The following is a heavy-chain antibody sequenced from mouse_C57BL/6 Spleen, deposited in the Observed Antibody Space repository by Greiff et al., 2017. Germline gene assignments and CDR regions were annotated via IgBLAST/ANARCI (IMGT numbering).Heavy chain of an antibody. CDR3: ARGITTVVAPRDY. V-gene: IGHV1-81*01. CDR2: IYPRSGNT. CDR1: GYTFTSYG. Sequence: VQLQESGAELARPGASVKLSCKASGYTFTSYGISWVKQRTGQGLEWIGEIYPRSGNTYYNEKFKGKATLTADKSSSTAYMELRSLTSEDSAVYFCARGITTVVAPRDYWGQGTTLTVSS. D-gene: IGHD1-1*01. J-gene: IGHJ2*01.